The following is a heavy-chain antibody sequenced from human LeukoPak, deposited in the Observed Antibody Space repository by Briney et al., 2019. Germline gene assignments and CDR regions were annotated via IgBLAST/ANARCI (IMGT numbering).Heavy chain of an antibody. CDR1: GFSLNNTGVG. CDR3: AHSLRLHHFDY. V-gene: IGHV2-5*02. Sequence: SGPTPVKSAQTLTLTCSFSGFSLNNTGVGVGWIRQPPGKALEWLAFVYWDDDKRYSPSLESRLTIAMDTSKNQVVLKMTNVDPVDTATYYCAHSLRLHHFDYWGQGALLTVSS. CDR2: VYWDDDK. J-gene: IGHJ4*02. D-gene: IGHD5-18*01.